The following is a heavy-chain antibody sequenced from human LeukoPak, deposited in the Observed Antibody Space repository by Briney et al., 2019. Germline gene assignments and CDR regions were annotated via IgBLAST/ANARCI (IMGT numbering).Heavy chain of an antibody. CDR1: GFTFSGSA. Sequence: QTGGSLRLSCAASGFTFSGSAIHWVRQASGKGLEWVGRIRSKANGYASAYAASVKGRFTISRDDSKNTAYLQMNSLKTEDTAVYYCTRLPSADTAMVNGWKGYWGQGTLVAVSS. D-gene: IGHD5-18*01. CDR2: IRSKANGYAS. J-gene: IGHJ4*02. CDR3: TRLPSADTAMVNGWKGY. V-gene: IGHV3-73*01.